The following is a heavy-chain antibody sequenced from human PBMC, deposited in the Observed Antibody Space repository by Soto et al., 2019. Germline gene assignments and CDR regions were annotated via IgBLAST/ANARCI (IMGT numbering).Heavy chain of an antibody. V-gene: IGHV3-23*01. J-gene: IGHJ5*02. CDR2: ISASGGLK. CDR1: GFTFTNYA. CDR3: AREVGAPSGWLDP. Sequence: EVQLSESGGDLRQPGGSLRLSCAASGFTFTNYAMTWVRQTPGKGLEWVSGISASGGLKYYADSVRGRFTVSRDNSKNIRYLQMDNLRAEDTALYYCAREVGAPSGWLDPWGQGTQVTVSS. D-gene: IGHD1-26*01.